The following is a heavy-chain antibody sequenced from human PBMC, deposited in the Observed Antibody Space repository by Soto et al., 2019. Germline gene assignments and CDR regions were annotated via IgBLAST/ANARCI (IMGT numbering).Heavy chain of an antibody. CDR2: INHSGST. CDR1: GGSFSGYY. D-gene: IGHD2-2*01. CDR3: ARLANCSSTSCREWYYYYYYMDV. J-gene: IGHJ6*03. V-gene: IGHV4-34*01. Sequence: LSLTCAVYGGSFSGYYWSLIRQPPGKGLEWIGEINHSGSTNYNPSLKRRVTISVDTSKNQFSLKLSSVTAADTAVYYCARLANCSSTSCREWYYYYYYMDVWGKGTTVTVSS.